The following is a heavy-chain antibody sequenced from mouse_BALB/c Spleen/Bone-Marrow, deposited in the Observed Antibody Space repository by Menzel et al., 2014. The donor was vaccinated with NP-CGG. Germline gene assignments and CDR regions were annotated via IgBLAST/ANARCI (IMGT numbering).Heavy chain of an antibody. CDR1: GFNIXDTY. Sequence: VQLQQSGAELVKPGASVKLSCTSSGFNIXDTYIHWVKQRPEQGLEWIGKIDPAKDNTEYDPKFQGKATITADTPSNTAYLQLSSLTSEDTAVYYCARGVRQLGLPFWGQGTLVTVST. D-gene: IGHD3-2*01. J-gene: IGHJ3*01. CDR2: IDPAKDNT. CDR3: ARGVRQLGLPF. V-gene: IGHV14-3*02.